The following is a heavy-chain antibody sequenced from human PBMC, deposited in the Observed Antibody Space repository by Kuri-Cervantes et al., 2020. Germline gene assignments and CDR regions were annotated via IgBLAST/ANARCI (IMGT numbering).Heavy chain of an antibody. V-gene: IGHV3-21*01. J-gene: IGHJ4*02. CDR3: AKAHSSGWYYFDY. D-gene: IGHD6-19*01. Sequence: GESLKISCAASGFTFSSYSMNWVRQAPGKGLEWVSSISSSSSYIYYADSVKGRFTISRDNAKNSLYLQMNSLRPEDMAVYYCAKAHSSGWYYFDYWGQGTLVTVSS. CDR1: GFTFSSYS. CDR2: ISSSSSYI.